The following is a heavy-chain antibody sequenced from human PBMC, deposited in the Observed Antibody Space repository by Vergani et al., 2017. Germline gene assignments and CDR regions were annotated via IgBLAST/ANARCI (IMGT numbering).Heavy chain of an antibody. Sequence: EVQLLESGGGLVQPGGSIRLIFAASEFTFSNYAMNWVRQAPGKGLEWVSGIRSSGVSAYYTDSVKGRFTISRDNSKNMLFLQMNNLRTEDTAIYYCAKQYFVSGNYLFDYWGQGTLVTVSS. CDR3: AKQYFVSGNYLFDY. V-gene: IGHV3-23*01. CDR1: EFTFSNYA. D-gene: IGHD3-10*01. J-gene: IGHJ4*02. CDR2: IRSSGVSA.